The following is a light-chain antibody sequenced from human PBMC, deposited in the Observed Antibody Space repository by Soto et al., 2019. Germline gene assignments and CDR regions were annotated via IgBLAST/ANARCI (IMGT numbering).Light chain of an antibody. Sequence: DIPLPRSPSFLSASVGDRVTITCRASQDLSNYLAWYLKKPGKAPKLLIYGASTLQGGVASRFSGRGSGTEFTLTVSSLQPEDFASYYCQQLNAYPRHVGGGTTVDSK. J-gene: IGKJ4*01. CDR3: QQLNAYPRH. CDR1: QDLSNY. V-gene: IGKV1-9*01. CDR2: GAS.